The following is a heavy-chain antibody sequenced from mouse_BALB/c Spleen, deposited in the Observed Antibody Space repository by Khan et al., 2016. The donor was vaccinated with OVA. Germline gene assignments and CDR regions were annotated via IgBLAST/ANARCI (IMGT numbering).Heavy chain of an antibody. CDR2: IHHNIGNT. D-gene: IGHD2-12*01. J-gene: IGHJ3*01. CDR3: ARVYDFFAY. Sequence: LQPQLLGPDLVKPGASLKMSCKASGFSFTAYYINWVKLSNRQSLQSLGRIHHNIGNTHSNQKFKDKALLFVNTSSSTANMQLHNLTSEDSAVCYWARVYDFFAYWGQGTLVTVSA. V-gene: IGHV1S135*01. CDR1: GFSFTAYY.